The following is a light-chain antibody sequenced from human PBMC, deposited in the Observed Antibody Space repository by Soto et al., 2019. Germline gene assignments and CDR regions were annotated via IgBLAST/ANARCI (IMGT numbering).Light chain of an antibody. V-gene: IGKV3-15*01. Sequence: EIVMTQSPATLSVSPGERATLSCRASQSVSGNLAWCQQKPGQAPRLLIYGASTRATGIPARFSGSGSGTEFTLTISSLQSEDFAVYYCQQYNNWPPWTFGQGTKVEIK. CDR3: QQYNNWPPWT. CDR1: QSVSGN. CDR2: GAS. J-gene: IGKJ1*01.